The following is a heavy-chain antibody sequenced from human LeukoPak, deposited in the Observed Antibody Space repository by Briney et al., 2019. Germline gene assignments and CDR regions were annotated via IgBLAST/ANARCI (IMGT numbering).Heavy chain of an antibody. CDR2: ISAYNGNT. V-gene: IGHV1-18*01. D-gene: IGHD3-22*01. CDR3: ARDQTPYYDSSGYFPPNY. J-gene: IGHJ4*02. CDR1: GYTFTSYG. Sequence: GASVKVSCKASGYTFTSYGISWVRQAPGQGHEWMGWISAYNGNTNYAQKLQGRVTMTTDTSTSTAYMELRSLRSDDTAVYYCARDQTPYYDSSGYFPPNYWGQGTLVTVSS.